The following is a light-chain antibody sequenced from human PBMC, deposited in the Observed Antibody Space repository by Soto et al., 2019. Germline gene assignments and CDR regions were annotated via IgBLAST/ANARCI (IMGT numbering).Light chain of an antibody. J-gene: IGKJ2*01. CDR1: QSVRGN. Sequence: EIVMTQYPATLSVSPGEGATLSCRASQSVRGNLAWYQQKPGQAPRLLIYGASTRATGIPARFSGGGSGTDVTLTISSLQSEDFASYYCQQYNQWPLYTFGQGTKLEI. CDR3: QQYNQWPLYT. V-gene: IGKV3-15*01. CDR2: GAS.